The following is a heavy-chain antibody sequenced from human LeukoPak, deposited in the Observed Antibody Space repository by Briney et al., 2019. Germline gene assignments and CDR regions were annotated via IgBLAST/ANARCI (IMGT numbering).Heavy chain of an antibody. D-gene: IGHD1-26*01. Sequence: ASVKVSCKASGYTFTSYGISWVRQAPGQGLEWMGWISAYNGNTNYAQKLQGRVTMTTDTSTSTAYMELSSLRSEDTAVYYCARGLGATQYYYYGMDVWGQGTTVTVSS. V-gene: IGHV1-18*01. CDR1: GYTFTSYG. CDR3: ARGLGATQYYYYGMDV. CDR2: ISAYNGNT. J-gene: IGHJ6*02.